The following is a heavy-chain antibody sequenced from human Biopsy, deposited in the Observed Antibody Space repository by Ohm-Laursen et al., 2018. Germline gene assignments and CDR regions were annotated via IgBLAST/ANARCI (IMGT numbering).Heavy chain of an antibody. J-gene: IGHJ4*02. V-gene: IGHV4-39*01. D-gene: IGHD5-12*01. CDR1: GGSISNNNYY. Sequence: SETLSLTCTVSGGSISNNNYYWGWICQPPGKGLEWIGSIFYRGSTHYKPSLKSRINISVDTSKNQFSLKLNSVTAADTAVYYCARLGSGDYFPTFFDFWGQGALVTVSS. CDR2: IFYRGST. CDR3: ARLGSGDYFPTFFDF.